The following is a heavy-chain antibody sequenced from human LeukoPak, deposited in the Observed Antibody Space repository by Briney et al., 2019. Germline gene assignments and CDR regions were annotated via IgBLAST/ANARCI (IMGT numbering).Heavy chain of an antibody. D-gene: IGHD2-2*01. Sequence: SETLSLTCSVSDGFISSYYWTWIRQPPGKGLEYIGYIYYGGNTNSNPSLKSRVTISLDSSKRQLSLKLTSATSADTAVYYCARSTPRFGGLQTWGQGTLVTVSS. CDR2: IYYGGNT. J-gene: IGHJ4*02. CDR3: ARSTPRFGGLQT. V-gene: IGHV4-59*01. CDR1: DGFISSYY.